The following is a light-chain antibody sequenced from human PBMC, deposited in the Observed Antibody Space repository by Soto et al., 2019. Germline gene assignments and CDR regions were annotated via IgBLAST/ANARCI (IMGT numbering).Light chain of an antibody. Sequence: EIVLTQSPATLSLSPGERATLSCRASQSISSQLAWYQHKPGQAPRLLIHDASNRATGIPARFSGSGSSTDVTLTISSLEPEDFAVYFCQQRSNWPLTFGGGTKVEIK. CDR1: QSISSQ. V-gene: IGKV3-11*01. J-gene: IGKJ4*01. CDR3: QQRSNWPLT. CDR2: DAS.